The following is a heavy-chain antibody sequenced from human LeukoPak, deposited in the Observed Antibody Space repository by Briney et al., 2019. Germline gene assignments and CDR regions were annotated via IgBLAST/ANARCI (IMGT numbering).Heavy chain of an antibody. V-gene: IGHV1-18*01. J-gene: IGHJ5*02. CDR2: ISAYNGNT. D-gene: IGHD3-3*01. CDR1: GYTFTSYG. Sequence: GASVKVSCKASGYTFTSYGISWVRQAPGQGLEWMGWISAYNGNTNYAQKFQGRVTITKDTSTSTAYMELRSLRSDDTAVYYCVRDGHLRFPVYFDPWGQGTLVTVSS. CDR3: VRDGHLRFPVYFDP.